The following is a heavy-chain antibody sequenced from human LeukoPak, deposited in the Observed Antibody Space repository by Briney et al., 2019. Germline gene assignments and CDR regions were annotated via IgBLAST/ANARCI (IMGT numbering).Heavy chain of an antibody. CDR2: IYTSGST. J-gene: IGHJ5*02. D-gene: IGHD3-22*01. CDR1: GGSISSGSYY. V-gene: IGHV4-61*02. Sequence: SQTLSLTCTVSGGSISSGSYYWSWIRQPAGKGLEWIGRIYTSGSTNYNPSLKSRVTISVDTSKNQFSLKLSSVTAADTAVYYCARDGGYYDSSGYLNWFDPWGQGTLVTVSS. CDR3: ARDGGYYDSSGYLNWFDP.